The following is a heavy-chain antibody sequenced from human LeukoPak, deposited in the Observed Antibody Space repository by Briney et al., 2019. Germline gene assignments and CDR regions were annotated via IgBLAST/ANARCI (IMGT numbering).Heavy chain of an antibody. Sequence: PGGSLRLSCAASGFTSTSYSINWVRQAPGKGLEWISYVSSTGKTTYYAASVKGRVTFSRDDADNSLYLQMNSLRAEDTGIYYCASRLLSGRSTWYTLDFWGQGVLVTVSS. CDR3: ASRLLSGRSTWYTLDF. J-gene: IGHJ4*02. V-gene: IGHV3-48*04. D-gene: IGHD6-13*01. CDR2: VSSTGKTT. CDR1: GFTSTSYS.